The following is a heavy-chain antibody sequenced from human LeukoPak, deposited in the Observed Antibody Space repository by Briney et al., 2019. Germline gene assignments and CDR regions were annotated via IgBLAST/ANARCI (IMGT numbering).Heavy chain of an antibody. Sequence: GGSLRLSCAASGFTFSSYAMSWVRQAPGKGLGWVSDISGSGGRTYYADSAKGRFTISRDNSKNTLYLQMNSLRAEDTAVYYCAKDLLDTAMVEYYFDYSGQGTLVTVVS. CDR1: GFTFSSYA. CDR2: ISGSGGRT. CDR3: AKDLLDTAMVEYYFDY. V-gene: IGHV3-23*01. D-gene: IGHD5-18*01. J-gene: IGHJ4*02.